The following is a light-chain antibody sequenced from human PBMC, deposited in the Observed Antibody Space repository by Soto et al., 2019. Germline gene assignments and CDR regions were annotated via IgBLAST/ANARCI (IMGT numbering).Light chain of an antibody. Sequence: DIHMTQSPSTLSASVGDRVTITCRASQSISSWLAWYQQKPGKAPNLLIYKTSSVERGVPSRFSGSGSGTELTLTISSLQPDDFATYYCQHYNDYSWTFGQGTKVEIK. V-gene: IGKV1-5*03. J-gene: IGKJ1*01. CDR1: QSISSW. CDR3: QHYNDYSWT. CDR2: KTS.